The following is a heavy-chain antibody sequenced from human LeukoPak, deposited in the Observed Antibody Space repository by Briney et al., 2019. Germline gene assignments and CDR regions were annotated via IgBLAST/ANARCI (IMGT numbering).Heavy chain of an antibody. CDR2: INHSGST. CDR1: GGSFSGYY. CDR3: ARHYEPYDFWSGRNWFDP. Sequence: PSETLSLTCAVYGGSFSGYYWSWIRQPPGKGLEWIGEINHSGSTNYNPSLKSRVTISVDTSKNQFSLKLSSVTAADTAVYYCARHYEPYDFWSGRNWFDPWGQGTLVTVSS. J-gene: IGHJ5*02. D-gene: IGHD3-3*01. V-gene: IGHV4-34*01.